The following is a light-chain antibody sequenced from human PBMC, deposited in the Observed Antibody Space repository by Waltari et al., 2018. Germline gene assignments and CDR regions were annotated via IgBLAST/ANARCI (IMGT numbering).Light chain of an antibody. Sequence: DIVLTQSPATLSLSPGDRATLSCRASQSVSRYLAWYQQKPGQAPRLLIYDASNRATGIPARFSGSGSATDFTLTISSLEPEDFAVYYCQQRSNWPRTFGQGTKLEIK. V-gene: IGKV3-11*01. CDR3: QQRSNWPRT. CDR2: DAS. CDR1: QSVSRY. J-gene: IGKJ2*01.